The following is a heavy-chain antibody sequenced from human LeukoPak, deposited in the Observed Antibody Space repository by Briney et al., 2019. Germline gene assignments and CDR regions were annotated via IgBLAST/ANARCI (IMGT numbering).Heavy chain of an antibody. CDR3: AQSSYYDFWSGYYVVWFDP. CDR1: GFSLSTSGVG. Sequence: SGPTLVKPTQTLTLTCTFSGFSLSTSGVGVGWIRQPPGKALEWLALIYWNDDKRYSPSLKSRLTITKDTSKNQAVLTMTNMDPVDTATYYCAQSSYYDFWSGYYVVWFDPWGQGTLVTVSS. CDR2: IYWNDDK. D-gene: IGHD3-3*01. V-gene: IGHV2-5*01. J-gene: IGHJ5*02.